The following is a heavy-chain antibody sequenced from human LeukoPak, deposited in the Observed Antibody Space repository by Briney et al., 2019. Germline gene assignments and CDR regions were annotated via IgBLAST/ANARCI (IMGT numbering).Heavy chain of an antibody. CDR1: GYTFTSYG. D-gene: IGHD6-13*01. CDR2: ISAYNGNT. CDR3: ARTRRQQQLNWFDP. V-gene: IGHV1-18*01. J-gene: IGHJ5*02. Sequence: GASVKVSCKASGYTFTSYGISWVRQAPGQGLEWMGWISAYNGNTNYAQKLQGRVTMTTDTSTSTAYMELRSLRSDDTAVYYCARTRRQQQLNWFDPWGQGTLVTVSS.